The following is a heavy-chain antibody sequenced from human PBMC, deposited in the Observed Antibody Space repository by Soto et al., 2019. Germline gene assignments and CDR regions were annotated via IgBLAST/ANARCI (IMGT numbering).Heavy chain of an antibody. CDR2: IGASGGST. V-gene: IGHV3-23*01. D-gene: IGHD1-26*01. CDR3: AQSRWELLA. J-gene: IGHJ5*02. Sequence: QTGGSLRLSCAASGFTFTSYAMSWVRQAPGKGLEWVSSIGASGGSTDYADSVKGRFTISRDNSKNTLYLQMNSLRVDDTAVYYCAQSRWELLAWGQGTLVTVSS. CDR1: GFTFTSYA.